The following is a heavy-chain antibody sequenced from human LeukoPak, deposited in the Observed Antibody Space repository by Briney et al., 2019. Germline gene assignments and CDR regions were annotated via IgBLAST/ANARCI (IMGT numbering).Heavy chain of an antibody. CDR1: GGSISSYY. CDR3: ARLTPVWELLGGYYFDY. Sequence: SETLSLTCTVSGGSISSYYWSWIRQPPGKGLEWIGYIYYSGSTNYNPSLKSRVTISVDTSKNQFSLKLSSVTAADTAVYYCARLTPVWELLGGYYFDYWGQGTLVTVSS. D-gene: IGHD1-26*01. CDR2: IYYSGST. V-gene: IGHV4-59*08. J-gene: IGHJ4*02.